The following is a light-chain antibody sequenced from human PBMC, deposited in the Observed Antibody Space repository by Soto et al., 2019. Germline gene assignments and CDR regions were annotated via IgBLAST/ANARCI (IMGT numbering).Light chain of an antibody. CDR1: SSDVGDYNY. V-gene: IGLV2-11*01. Sequence: QSALTQPRSVSRSPGQSVTISCTGTSSDVGDYNYVSWYQQHPGKAPKFIIYEVSKRPSGVPDRFSGSKSGNTASLTISGLQAEDEADYYCCSYAGTYTVVFGGGTKVTVL. CDR2: EVS. J-gene: IGLJ2*01. CDR3: CSYAGTYTVV.